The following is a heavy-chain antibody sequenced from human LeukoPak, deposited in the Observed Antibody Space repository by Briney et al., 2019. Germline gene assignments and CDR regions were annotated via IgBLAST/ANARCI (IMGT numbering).Heavy chain of an antibody. J-gene: IGHJ5*02. D-gene: IGHD3-22*01. V-gene: IGHV4-30-4*01. CDR3: ARPYYYDSRIDP. CDR1: GGSISSGDYY. Sequence: PSETLSLTCTVSGGSISSGDYYWSWIRQPPGKGLEWIAYMYYSGSTYYNPSLKSRVTMSADTSKNQLSLKLSSVTAADTAVYYCARPYYYDSRIDPWGQGILVTISS. CDR2: MYYSGST.